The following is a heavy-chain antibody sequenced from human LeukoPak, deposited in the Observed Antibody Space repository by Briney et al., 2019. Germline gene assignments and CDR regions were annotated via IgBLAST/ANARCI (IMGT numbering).Heavy chain of an antibody. CDR3: ARRGYSYGFDYGMDV. CDR1: GFSFSSYS. J-gene: IGHJ6*02. V-gene: IGHV3-48*04. Sequence: PGGSLRLSCAASGFSFSSYSMNWVRQAPGKGLEWVSYISSSSSTIYYADSVKGRFTISRGNAKNSLYLQMNSLRAEDTAVYYCARRGYSYGFDYGMDVWGQGTTVTVSS. CDR2: ISSSSSTI. D-gene: IGHD5-18*01.